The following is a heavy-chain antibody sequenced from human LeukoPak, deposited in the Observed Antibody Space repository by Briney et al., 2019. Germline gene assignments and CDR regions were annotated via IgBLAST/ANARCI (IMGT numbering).Heavy chain of an antibody. CDR2: PYYSGTT. D-gene: IGHD5-18*01. CDR1: GGSISSSSYY. J-gene: IGHJ4*02. CDR3: ARSTYVDTADNYDY. V-gene: IGHV4-39*07. Sequence: SETLSLTCTVSGGSISSSSYYWGWIRQPPGKGLEWIGSPYYSGTTYYNPSLKSRVTISVDTSRNQFSLKLSSVTAADTAVYYCARSTYVDTADNYDYWGQGTLVTVSS.